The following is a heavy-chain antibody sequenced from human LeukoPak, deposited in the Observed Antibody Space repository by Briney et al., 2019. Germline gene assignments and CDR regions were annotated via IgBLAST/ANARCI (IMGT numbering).Heavy chain of an antibody. CDR3: ACLTTADAFDI. V-gene: IGHV4-38-2*02. CDR2: RYHSGST. J-gene: IGHJ3*02. CDR1: GYSISSGYY. Sequence: PSETLSLTCTVSGYSISSGYYWGWIRQPPGKGLEWIGSRYHSGSTYYNPSLKSRVTISVDTSKNQFSLKLSSVTAADTAVYYCACLTTADAFDIWGQGTMVTVSS. D-gene: IGHD3-22*01.